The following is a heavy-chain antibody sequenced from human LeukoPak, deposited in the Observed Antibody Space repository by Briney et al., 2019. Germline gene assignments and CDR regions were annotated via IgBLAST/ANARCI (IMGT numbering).Heavy chain of an antibody. D-gene: IGHD6-13*01. CDR3: AREPGIAAAGTDPDY. CDR2: ISSSSSTI. CDR1: GFTFSSYS. V-gene: IGHV3-48*01. Sequence: GGSLRLSCAASGFTFSSYSMNWVRQAPGKGLEWVSYISSSSSTIYYADSVKGRFTISRDNAKNSLYLQMNSLRAEDTAVYYCAREPGIAAAGTDPDYWGQGTLVTVSS. J-gene: IGHJ4*02.